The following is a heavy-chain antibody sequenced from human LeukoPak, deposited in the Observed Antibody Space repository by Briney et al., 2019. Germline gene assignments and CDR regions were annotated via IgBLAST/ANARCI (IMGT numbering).Heavy chain of an antibody. J-gene: IGHJ4*02. CDR1: GDPIRSGHY. Sequence: SETLSLTCTVSGDPIRSGHYWGWIRQPPGKGLEWIGNIFHSENTYYNPSLKSRVTISLDTSKNHFSLKVSSVTAADTAVYYCAREYLEYGSGNDYFDYWGQGTLVTVSS. CDR2: IFHSENT. CDR3: AREYLEYGSGNDYFDY. V-gene: IGHV4-38-2*02. D-gene: IGHD3-10*01.